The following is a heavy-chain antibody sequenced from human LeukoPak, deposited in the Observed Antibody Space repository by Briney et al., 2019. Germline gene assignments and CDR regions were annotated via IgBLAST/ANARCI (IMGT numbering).Heavy chain of an antibody. Sequence: SVKVSCKASGGTFSSYAISWVRQAPGQGLEWMGGIIPIFGTANYAQKFQGRVTITTDESTSTAYMELSSLRSEDTAVYYCARWDCCSGGSCYSPYFDYWGQGTLVTVSS. CDR2: IIPIFGTA. J-gene: IGHJ4*02. CDR3: ARWDCCSGGSCYSPYFDY. V-gene: IGHV1-69*05. D-gene: IGHD2-15*01. CDR1: GGTFSSYA.